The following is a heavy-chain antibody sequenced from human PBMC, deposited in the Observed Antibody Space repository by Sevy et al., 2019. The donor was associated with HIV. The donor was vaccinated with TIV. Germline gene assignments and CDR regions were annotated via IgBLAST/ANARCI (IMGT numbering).Heavy chain of an antibody. J-gene: IGHJ4*02. Sequence: SETLSLTCTVSGGSVSSGSYYWSWIRQPPGKGLEWIGYIYYSGSTNYIPSLKSRVTISVDTSKNQFSLKLSSVTAADTAVYYCASTRGRWLQLDYWGQGTLVTVSS. CDR2: IYYSGST. CDR3: ASTRGRWLQLDY. CDR1: GGSVSSGSYY. V-gene: IGHV4-61*01. D-gene: IGHD3-16*01.